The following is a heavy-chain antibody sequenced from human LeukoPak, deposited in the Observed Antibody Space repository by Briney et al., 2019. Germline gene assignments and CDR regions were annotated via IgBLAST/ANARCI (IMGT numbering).Heavy chain of an antibody. CDR1: AFTVSSYA. D-gene: IGHD6-19*01. V-gene: IGHV3-30*04. Sequence: GGSLRLSCAASAFTVSSYAMSWVRQAPGKGLEWVAVISYDGSNKYYADSVKGRFTISRDNSKNTLYLQMNSLRAEDTAVYYCASHSSGIDYWGQGTLVTVSS. CDR3: ASHSSGIDY. CDR2: ISYDGSNK. J-gene: IGHJ4*02.